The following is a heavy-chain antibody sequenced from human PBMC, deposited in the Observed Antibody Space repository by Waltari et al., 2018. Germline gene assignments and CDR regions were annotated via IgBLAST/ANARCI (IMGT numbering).Heavy chain of an antibody. Sequence: QVQLVQSGSELKKPGASVTISCKPSGYTLSQYAMNWVRKAPGQGLEWMGWINTNTGHPTYAQDFTGRFVFSLDTSVSTAYLHINGLKADDTAVYYCARGSNFGDPWGQGTLVTVSS. CDR3: ARGSNFGDP. V-gene: IGHV7-4-1*02. CDR1: GYTLSQYA. J-gene: IGHJ5*02. CDR2: INTNTGHP. D-gene: IGHD4-4*01.